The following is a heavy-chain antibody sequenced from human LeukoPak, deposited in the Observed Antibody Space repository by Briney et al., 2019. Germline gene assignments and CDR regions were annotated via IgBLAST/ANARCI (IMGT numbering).Heavy chain of an antibody. CDR3: TTDLVLRFLEWSPYKWFDP. CDR1: GFTFSNAW. CDR2: IKSKTDGGTT. J-gene: IGHJ5*02. Sequence: GGSLRLSCAASGFTFSNAWMSWVRQAPGKGLEWVGRIKSKTDGGTTDYAAPVKGRFTISRDDSKNTLYLQMNSLTTEDTAVYYCTTDLVLRFLEWSPYKWFDPWGQGTLVTVSS. V-gene: IGHV3-15*01. D-gene: IGHD3-3*01.